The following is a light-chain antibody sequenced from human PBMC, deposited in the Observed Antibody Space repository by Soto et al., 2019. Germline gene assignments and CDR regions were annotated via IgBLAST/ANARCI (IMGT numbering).Light chain of an antibody. CDR2: RNT. CDR3: AAWDDSLSGAV. V-gene: IGLV1-47*01. J-gene: IGLJ7*01. Sequence: QSVLTQTPSVSGTPGQRVTFSCSGSTSNIGSNYVYWYQQLPGAAPRLLIYRNTQRPSGVPDRFSGSKSGTSASLAIGGLRSEDEADYYCAAWDDSLSGAVFGGGTQLTVL. CDR1: TSNIGSNY.